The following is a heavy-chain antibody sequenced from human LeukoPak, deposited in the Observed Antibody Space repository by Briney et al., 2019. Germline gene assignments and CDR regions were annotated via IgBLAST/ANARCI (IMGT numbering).Heavy chain of an antibody. J-gene: IGHJ4*02. Sequence: PGGSLRLSCAPSGFSFSGAWLSWVRQAPGKGLEWIGRIQHGGTTDYAAPVKGRFTISRDDSKATLYLQMNSLKTEDTAIYYCTTVTHFYLGGQGTLVTVSS. V-gene: IGHV3-15*01. CDR2: IQHGGTT. CDR3: TTVTHFYL. D-gene: IGHD2-15*01. CDR1: GFSFSGAW.